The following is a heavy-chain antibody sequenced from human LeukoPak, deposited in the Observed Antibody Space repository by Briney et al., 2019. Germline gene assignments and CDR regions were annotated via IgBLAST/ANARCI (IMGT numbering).Heavy chain of an antibody. D-gene: IGHD3-10*01. V-gene: IGHV4-39*07. CDR1: GGSFSSSTYY. Sequence: PSETLSLTCSVSGGSFSSSTYYWGWIRQPPGKGLEWIGAIYYSGTSYYNSSLKSRVTISVDTSKNQFSLKLSSVTAADTAVYYCARDRYYGSGTHGSFDIWGQGTMVTVSS. CDR2: IYYSGTS. CDR3: ARDRYYGSGTHGSFDI. J-gene: IGHJ3*02.